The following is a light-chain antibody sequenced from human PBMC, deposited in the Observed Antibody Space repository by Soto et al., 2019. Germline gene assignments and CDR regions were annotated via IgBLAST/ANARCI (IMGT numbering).Light chain of an antibody. V-gene: IGLV2-8*01. Sequence: QSALTQPPSASGSPGQSVTISCTGTSSDVGGYNYVSWYQQHPDKAPKLLIYEVTKRPSGVPDRFSGSKSGNTASLTVSRLQVEDEADYYCSSYAGSNIFVFGTGTKLTVL. J-gene: IGLJ1*01. CDR2: EVT. CDR1: SSDVGGYNY. CDR3: SSYAGSNIFV.